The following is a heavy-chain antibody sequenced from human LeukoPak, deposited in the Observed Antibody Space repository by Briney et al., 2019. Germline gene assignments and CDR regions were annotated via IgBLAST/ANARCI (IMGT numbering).Heavy chain of an antibody. Sequence: PGGSLRLSCAASGFTVSSNYMSWVRQAPGKGLEWVSVIYSGGSTYYADSVKGRFTISRDNSKNTLYLQMNSLRAEDTAVYYCARVLRYFDWPNYYYYMDVWGKGTTVTISS. D-gene: IGHD3-9*01. CDR2: IYSGGST. V-gene: IGHV3-53*01. CDR1: GFTVSSNY. J-gene: IGHJ6*03. CDR3: ARVLRYFDWPNYYYYMDV.